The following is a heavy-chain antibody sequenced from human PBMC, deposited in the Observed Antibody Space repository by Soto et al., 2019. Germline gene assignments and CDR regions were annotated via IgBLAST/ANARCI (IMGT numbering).Heavy chain of an antibody. J-gene: IGHJ5*02. CDR1: GFTFSTYG. CDR3: GGISGSGHMGWFDP. CDR2: IWYDGSYK. V-gene: IGHV3-33*03. D-gene: IGHD3-10*01. Sequence: QVQLVESGGGLVQAGGSLRLSCAASGFTFSTYGMVWVRQAPGKGLEWVAIIWYDGSYKYHADSMKGRFSISRDNSKNTVFLQMSSLRVEDTAVYYCGGISGSGHMGWFDPWGQGTLVTVSS.